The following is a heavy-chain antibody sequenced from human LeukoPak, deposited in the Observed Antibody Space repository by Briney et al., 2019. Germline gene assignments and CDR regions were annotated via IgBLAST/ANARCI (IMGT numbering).Heavy chain of an antibody. D-gene: IGHD4-17*01. J-gene: IGHJ4*02. CDR2: IIPILGIA. CDR3: ARVRQDGDYYFDY. V-gene: IGHV1-69*04. CDR1: GYTFTSYG. Sequence: SVKVSCKASGYTFTSYGISWVRQAPGQGLEWMGRIIPILGIANYAQKFQGRVTITVDKSTSTAYMELSSLRSEDTAVYYCARVRQDGDYYFDYWGQGTLVTVSS.